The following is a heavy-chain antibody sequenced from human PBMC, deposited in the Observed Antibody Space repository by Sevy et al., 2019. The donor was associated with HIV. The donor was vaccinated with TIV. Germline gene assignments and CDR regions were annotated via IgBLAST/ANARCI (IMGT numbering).Heavy chain of an antibody. J-gene: IGHJ4*02. CDR2: ISGSGDRT. CDR3: AKEQSSGYFDY. CDR1: GFSFSTYD. V-gene: IGHV3-23*01. D-gene: IGHD3-22*01. Sequence: GGSLRFSCAASGFSFSTYDITWVRQAPGKGLEWLSGISGSGDRTYYADSVKGRFTIFRDNSENTLYLQMNSLRAEDTAVYFCAKEQSSGYFDYRGQGTLVTVSS.